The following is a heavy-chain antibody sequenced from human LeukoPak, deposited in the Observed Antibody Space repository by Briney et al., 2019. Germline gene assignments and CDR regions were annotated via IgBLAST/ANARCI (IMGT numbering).Heavy chain of an antibody. J-gene: IGHJ5*02. CDR2: IRYDGSNK. Sequence: GGSLRLSCAASGFTFSSYGMHWVRQAPGKGLEWVAFIRYDGSNKYYADSVKGRFTISRDNSKNPLYLQMNTLKAEDTAVYYCAIPTIFGVANWFDPWGQGTLVTVSS. D-gene: IGHD3-3*01. CDR3: AIPTIFGVANWFDP. CDR1: GFTFSSYG. V-gene: IGHV3-30*02.